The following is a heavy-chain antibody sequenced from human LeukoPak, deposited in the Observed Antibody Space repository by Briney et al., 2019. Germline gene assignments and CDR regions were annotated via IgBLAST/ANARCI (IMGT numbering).Heavy chain of an antibody. V-gene: IGHV1-2*02. D-gene: IGHD3-22*01. CDR3: ATLYYYDSSGYPPYYYYYYMDV. Sequence: ASVKVSCKPSEYIFTDDYMHWVRQTPGQGLEWMGWINPNSGGTNYAQKFQGRVTMTRDTSISTAYMELSRLRSDDTAVYYCATLYYYDSSGYPPYYYYYYMDVWGKGTTVTISS. CDR1: EYIFTDDY. CDR2: INPNSGGT. J-gene: IGHJ6*03.